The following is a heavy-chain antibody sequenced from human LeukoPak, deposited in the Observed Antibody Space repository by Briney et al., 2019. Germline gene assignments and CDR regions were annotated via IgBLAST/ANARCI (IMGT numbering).Heavy chain of an antibody. D-gene: IGHD5-24*01. CDR2: IYYSGST. J-gene: IGHJ6*03. V-gene: IGHV4-59*11. CDR1: GGSISSHY. CDR3: ARLARLQRRGMGYYYYMDV. Sequence: SETLSLTCTVSGGSISSHYWSWIRQPPGKGLEWIGYIYYSGSTNYNPSLKSRVTLSVDTSKNQFSLKLSSVTAADTAVYYCARLARLQRRGMGYYYYMDVWGKGTTVTVSS.